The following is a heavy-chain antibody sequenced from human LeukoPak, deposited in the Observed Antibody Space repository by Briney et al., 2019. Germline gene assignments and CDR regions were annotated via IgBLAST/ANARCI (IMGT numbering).Heavy chain of an antibody. Sequence: GASVKVSCKASGYSFTSHYMHWVRQAPGQGLEWMGLINPSGSSTLYAQKFQGRVTMTRDMSTTTDYMELSSLRSEDTAVYYCARDLGWFDPWGQGTLVTVSS. V-gene: IGHV1-46*01. J-gene: IGHJ5*02. CDR3: ARDLGWFDP. CDR1: GYSFTSHY. CDR2: INPSGSST.